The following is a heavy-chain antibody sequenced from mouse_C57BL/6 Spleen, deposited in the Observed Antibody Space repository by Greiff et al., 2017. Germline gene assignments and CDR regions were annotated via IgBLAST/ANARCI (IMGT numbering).Heavy chain of an antibody. CDR2: ISYSGST. V-gene: IGHV3-1*01. J-gene: IGHJ1*03. CDR3: ARNDGYGGYFDF. Sequence: EVKLQESGPGMVQPSQSLSLTCTVTGYSITSGYDWHWIRHFPGNKLEWMGYISYSGSTNYNPSLKSRISITHDTSKNHFFLKLNSVTTEDTATYYCARNDGYGGYFDFWGKGTTVTVSA. CDR1: GYSITSGYD. D-gene: IGHD2-3*01.